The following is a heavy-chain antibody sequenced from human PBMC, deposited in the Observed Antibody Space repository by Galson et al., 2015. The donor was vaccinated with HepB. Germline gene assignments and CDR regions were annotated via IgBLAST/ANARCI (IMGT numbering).Heavy chain of an antibody. CDR1: GFTFSSYG. CDR3: AKDVHSSSVWYFDL. V-gene: IGHV3-33*06. J-gene: IGHJ2*01. CDR2: IWYDGSNK. D-gene: IGHD6-6*01. Sequence: SLRLSCAASGFTFSSYGMHWVRQAPGKGLEWVAVIWYDGSNKYYADSVKGRFTISRDNSKNTLYLQMNSLRAEDTAVYYCAKDVHSSSVWYFDLWGRGTLVSVSS.